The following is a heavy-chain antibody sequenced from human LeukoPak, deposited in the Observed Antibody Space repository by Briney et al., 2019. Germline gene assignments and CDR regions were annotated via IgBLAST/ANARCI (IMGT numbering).Heavy chain of an antibody. Sequence: PGGSLRLSCAASGFTFSSYAMHWVRQAPGKGLEWVAVIAYDGSNKYYADSVKGRFTISRDNSKNTLYLQMNSLRAEDTAVYYCARVNVEMATIDTYYFDYWGQGTLVTVSS. V-gene: IGHV3-30*01. CDR2: IAYDGSNK. CDR1: GFTFSSYA. J-gene: IGHJ4*02. D-gene: IGHD5-24*01. CDR3: ARVNVEMATIDTYYFDY.